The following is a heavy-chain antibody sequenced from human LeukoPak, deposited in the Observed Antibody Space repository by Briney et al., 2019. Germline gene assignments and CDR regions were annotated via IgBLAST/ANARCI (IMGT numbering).Heavy chain of an antibody. CDR2: MNPNSSNT. CDR3: ARRMSMVRGVIIPRYYYYGMDV. Sequence: ASVKVSCTASGYTFTSYDINWVRQATGQGLEWMGGMNPNSSNTGYAQKFQGRVTMTRHTSISTAYMELSSLRSEDTAVYYCARRMSMVRGVIIPRYYYYGMDVWGKGTRVTVSS. V-gene: IGHV1-8*01. J-gene: IGHJ6*04. CDR1: GYTFTSYD. D-gene: IGHD3-10*01.